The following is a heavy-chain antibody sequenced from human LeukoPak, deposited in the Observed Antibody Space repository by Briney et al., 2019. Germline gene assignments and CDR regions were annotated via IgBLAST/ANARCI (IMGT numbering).Heavy chain of an antibody. CDR1: GFTFSSYS. CDR3: ARVGCSSTSCRNWFDP. D-gene: IGHD2-2*01. V-gene: IGHV3-21*01. CDR2: ISSSSSYT. J-gene: IGHJ5*02. Sequence: GGSLRLSCAASGFTFSSYSMNWVRQAPGKGLEWVSSISSSSSYTYYADSVKGRFTISRDNAKNSLYLQMNSLRAEDTAVYYCARVGCSSTSCRNWFDPWGQGTLVTVSS.